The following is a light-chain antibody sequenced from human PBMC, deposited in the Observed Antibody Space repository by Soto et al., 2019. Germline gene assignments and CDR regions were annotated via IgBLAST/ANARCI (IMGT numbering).Light chain of an antibody. CDR3: LQDYNCPRT. CDR2: GAS. J-gene: IGKJ1*01. CDR1: QDIRDE. Sequence: AIQMTQSPSSLSASVGARVTITCRASQDIRDELGWYQQKPGEAPKLLIYGASSLQSGVPSRFTGSGSGTDFTLTISSLQPEDFATFYCLQDYNCPRTFGQGTRV. V-gene: IGKV1-6*01.